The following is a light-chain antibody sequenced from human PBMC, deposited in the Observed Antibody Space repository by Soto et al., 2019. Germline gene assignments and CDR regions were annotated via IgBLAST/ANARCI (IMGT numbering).Light chain of an antibody. CDR2: GNS. J-gene: IGLJ2*01. CDR1: RSNIGAGYD. CDR3: QSYDSSDVV. V-gene: IGLV1-40*01. Sequence: QSVLTQPPSVSGAPGQRITITCTGSRSNIGAGYDVHWYQQLPGTAPKLLIYGNSNRPSGVPDRFSGSKSGTSASLAITGLQAEDEADYYCQSYDSSDVVFGGGTKLTVL.